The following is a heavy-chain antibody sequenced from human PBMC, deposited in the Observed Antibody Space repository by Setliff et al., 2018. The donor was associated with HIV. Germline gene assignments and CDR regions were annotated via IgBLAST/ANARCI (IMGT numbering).Heavy chain of an antibody. D-gene: IGHD3-10*01. CDR2: ISSSSSYI. Sequence: PGGSLRLSCEASGFTFKSYSINWVRQAPGQGLEWVSSISSSSSYIYYADSVKGRFTISRDNAKNTLYLQMNDLRAEDTAVYYCATIWMRGAFFDYWGQGTLVTVSS. J-gene: IGHJ4*02. V-gene: IGHV3-21*01. CDR1: GFTFKSYS. CDR3: ATIWMRGAFFDY.